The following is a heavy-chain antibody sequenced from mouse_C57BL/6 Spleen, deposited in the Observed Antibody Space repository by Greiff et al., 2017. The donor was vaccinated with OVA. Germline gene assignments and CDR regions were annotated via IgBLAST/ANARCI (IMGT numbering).Heavy chain of an antibody. CDR3: AREGEYTTVVAPGWYFDV. J-gene: IGHJ1*03. CDR1: GYTFTSYW. Sequence: QVQLQQPGTELVKPGASVKLSCKASGYTFTSYWMHWVKQRPGQGLEWIGNINPSNGGTNYNEKFKSKATLTVDKSSSTAYMQLSSLTSEDSAVYYCAREGEYTTVVAPGWYFDVWGTGTTVTVSS. D-gene: IGHD1-1*01. CDR2: INPSNGGT. V-gene: IGHV1-53*01.